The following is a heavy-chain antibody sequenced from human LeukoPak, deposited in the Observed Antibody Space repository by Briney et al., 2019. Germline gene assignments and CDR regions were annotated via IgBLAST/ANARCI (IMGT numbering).Heavy chain of an antibody. CDR3: AKDGEAYCSGGSCYANNWFDP. J-gene: IGHJ5*02. CDR1: GGTFSSYA. D-gene: IGHD2-15*01. Sequence: SVKVSCKASGGTFSSYAISWVRQAPGQGLEWMGGIIPIFGTANYAQKFQGRVTITADESTSTAYMELSSLRAEDTAVYYCAKDGEAYCSGGSCYANNWFDPWGQGTLVTVSS. CDR2: IIPIFGTA. V-gene: IGHV1-69*13.